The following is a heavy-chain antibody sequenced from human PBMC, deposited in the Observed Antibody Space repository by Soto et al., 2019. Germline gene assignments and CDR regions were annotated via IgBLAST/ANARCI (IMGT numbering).Heavy chain of an antibody. CDR1: GFTFSTFA. D-gene: IGHD6-19*01. CDR2: IGGSGVTT. Sequence: EVQLLESGGGLVQPGGSLRLSCAASGFTFSTFAMSWVRQAPGKGLEWVSAIGGSGVTTYYAGSVQGRFTISRDNSKNTLYLQMHSLRVEDTAVYYCAKEGEAVAGGFGFDIRGQGTKVTVPS. J-gene: IGHJ3*02. V-gene: IGHV3-23*01. CDR3: AKEGEAVAGGFGFDI.